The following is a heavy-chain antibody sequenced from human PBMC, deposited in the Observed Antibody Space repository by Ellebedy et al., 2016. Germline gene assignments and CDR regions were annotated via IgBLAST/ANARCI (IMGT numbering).Heavy chain of an antibody. Sequence: SETLSLXCTVSGGSISSSSYYWGWIRQPPGKGLEWIGSIYYSGSTYYNPSLKSRVTISVDTSKNQFSLKLSSVTAADTAVYYCARDRAAPITMIEFDPWGQGTLVTVSS. V-gene: IGHV4-39*02. D-gene: IGHD3-22*01. CDR1: GGSISSSSYY. CDR3: ARDRAAPITMIEFDP. J-gene: IGHJ5*02. CDR2: IYYSGST.